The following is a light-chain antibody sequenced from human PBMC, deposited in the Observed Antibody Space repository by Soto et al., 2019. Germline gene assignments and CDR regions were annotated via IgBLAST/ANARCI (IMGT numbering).Light chain of an antibody. J-gene: IGLJ2*01. CDR1: SSDVGGYNY. V-gene: IGLV2-14*01. Sequence: QSALTQPASVSRSLGQSITISCTGTSSDVGGYNYVSWYQQHPGKDPKVVIFEVTKRASGVSSRFSDSKSGNTASLTVSGLQAEDEGDYYCSSYTSSSTVLFGGGTKVTVL. CDR3: SSYTSSSTVL. CDR2: EVT.